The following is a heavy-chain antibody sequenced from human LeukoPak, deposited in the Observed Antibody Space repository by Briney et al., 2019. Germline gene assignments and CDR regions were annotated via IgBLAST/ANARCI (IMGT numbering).Heavy chain of an antibody. D-gene: IGHD6-19*01. CDR2: FDPEDGET. J-gene: IGHJ3*02. V-gene: IGHV1-24*01. CDR3: ATDLNGSSGWRTNAFDI. CDR1: GYTLTELS. Sequence: APVKVSCKVSGYTLTELSMHWVRQAAGKGLEWMGGFDPEDGETIYAQKFQGRVTMAEDTSTDTAYMELSSLRSEDTAVYYCATDLNGSSGWRTNAFDIWGQGTMVTVSS.